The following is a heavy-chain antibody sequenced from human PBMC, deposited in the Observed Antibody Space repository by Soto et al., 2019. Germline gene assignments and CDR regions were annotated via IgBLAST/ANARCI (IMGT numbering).Heavy chain of an antibody. J-gene: IGHJ6*03. CDR3: AKASYYDFWSGYSYYYYMDV. CDR2: ISYDGSNK. CDR1: GFTFSSYG. V-gene: IGHV3-30*18. Sequence: QVQLVESGGGVVQPGRSLRLSCAASGFTFSSYGMHWVRQAPGKGLEWVAVISYDGSNKYYADSVKGRFTISRDNSKNTLYLQMNSLRAEDTAVYYCAKASYYDFWSGYSYYYYMDVWGKGTTVTVSS. D-gene: IGHD3-3*01.